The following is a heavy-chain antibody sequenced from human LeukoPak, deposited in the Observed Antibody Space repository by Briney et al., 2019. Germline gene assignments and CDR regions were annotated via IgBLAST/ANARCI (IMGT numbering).Heavy chain of an antibody. V-gene: IGHV4-38-2*01. D-gene: IGHD5-18*01. J-gene: IGHJ4*02. CDR2: IYHSGST. CDR1: GYSISSGYY. CDR3: ARVDTAMASGIDY. Sequence: PSETLSLTCAVSGYSISSGYYWGWIRQPPGKGLEWIGSIYHSGSTYYNPSLKSRVTISVDTSKNQFSLKLSSVTAADTAVYYCARVDTAMASGIDYWGQGTLVTVSS.